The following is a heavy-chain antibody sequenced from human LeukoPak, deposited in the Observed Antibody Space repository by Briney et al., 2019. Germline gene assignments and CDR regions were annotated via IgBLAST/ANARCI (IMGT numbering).Heavy chain of an antibody. D-gene: IGHD5-18*01. CDR1: GYTFTGYY. V-gene: IGHV1-2*02. CDR3: ARGVNSQGTAMVLFDS. CDR2: INPNGGDT. Sequence: ASVKVSCKASGYTFTGYYIHWVRQAPGQGLEWMGWINPNGGDTNFAQKFQGRVTMTGDTSTTTSYMELSRLRSDDTAVYYCARGVNSQGTAMVLFDSWGQGSLVTVSA. J-gene: IGHJ4*02.